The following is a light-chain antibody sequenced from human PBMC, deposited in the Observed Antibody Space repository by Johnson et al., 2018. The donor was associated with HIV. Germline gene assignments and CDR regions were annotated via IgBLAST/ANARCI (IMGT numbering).Light chain of an antibody. Sequence: QSVLTQPPSVSAAPGQKVTISCSGNTSKIENNYVSWYQQFPERAPKLLIYDNTKRPSGIPDRFSGSKSDASASLAITGLQTGAEADYYCGTCDNSLTAYVFGTGTKVTV. CDR1: TSKIENNY. V-gene: IGLV1-51*01. CDR2: DNT. CDR3: GTCDNSLTAYV. J-gene: IGLJ1*01.